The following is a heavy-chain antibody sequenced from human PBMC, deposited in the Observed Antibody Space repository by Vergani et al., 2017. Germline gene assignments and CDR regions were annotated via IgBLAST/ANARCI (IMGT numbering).Heavy chain of an antibody. V-gene: IGHV3-30*18. CDR1: GFTFSSYG. CDR2: ISYDGSNK. CDR3: AKERLFWYFDL. Sequence: QVQLVESGGGVVQPGRSLRLSCAASGFTFSSYGMHWVRQAPGKGLEWVAVISYDGSNKYYADSVKGRFTISRDNSKNTLYLQMNSLRAEDTAVYYCAKERLFWYFDLWGRGTLVTVSS. J-gene: IGHJ2*01.